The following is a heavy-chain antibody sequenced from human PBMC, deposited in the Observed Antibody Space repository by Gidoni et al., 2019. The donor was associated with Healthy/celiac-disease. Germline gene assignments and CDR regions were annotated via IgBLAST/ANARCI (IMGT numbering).Heavy chain of an antibody. Sequence: QVQLQQWCAGLLKPSETLSLTCAVYGCSFSGYYWSWIRQPPGKGLEWIGEINHSGSTNYNPSLKSRVTISVDTSKNQFSLKLSSVTAADTAVYYCARVSVDTAMVTELLDAFDIWGQGTMVTVSS. CDR1: GCSFSGYY. V-gene: IGHV4-34*01. J-gene: IGHJ3*02. D-gene: IGHD5-18*01. CDR2: INHSGST. CDR3: ARVSVDTAMVTELLDAFDI.